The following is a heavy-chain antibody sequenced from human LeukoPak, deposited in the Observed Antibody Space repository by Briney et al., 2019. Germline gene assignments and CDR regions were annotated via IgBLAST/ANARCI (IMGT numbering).Heavy chain of an antibody. CDR1: GFTFTTYA. CDR3: AKDLALAGTGGGFDV. CDR2: ISGGGDKA. J-gene: IGHJ3*01. V-gene: IGHV3-23*01. Sequence: GESLKISCAASGFTFTTYAINWVRQAPGKGLEWVSGISGGGDKAYYADSVNGRFTISRDNSKNTVSLQMSSLRAEDTALYYCAKDLALAGTGGGFDVWGQGTRAAVSS. D-gene: IGHD6-19*01.